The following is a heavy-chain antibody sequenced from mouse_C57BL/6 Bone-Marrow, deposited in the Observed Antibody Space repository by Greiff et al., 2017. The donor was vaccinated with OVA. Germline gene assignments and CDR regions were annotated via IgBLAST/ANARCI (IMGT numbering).Heavy chain of an antibody. D-gene: IGHD1-1*01. V-gene: IGHV5-4*01. CDR1: GFSFSSYA. CDR2: ISDGGSYT. Sequence: EVHLVESGGGLVKPGGSLKLSCAASGFSFSSYAMSWVSQTPEKRLEWVAPISDGGSYTYYTDNVKGRITISRANDKNNLYLQIIHLKSEDTAMYYCARDYFQRLSYWGQGTLVTVSS. J-gene: IGHJ3*01. CDR3: ARDYFQRLSY.